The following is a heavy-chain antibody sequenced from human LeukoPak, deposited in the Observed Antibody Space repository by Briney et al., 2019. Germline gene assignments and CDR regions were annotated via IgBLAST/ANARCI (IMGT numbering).Heavy chain of an antibody. Sequence: GGSLRLSCAASGFTFSLFSISWVRQAPGKGLEWVSYISTGSDVIYYADSVRGRFSISRDDASNSVSLQMNSLRADDTAVYYSARDVGYCSGGSCYRWFASWGQGTLVTVSS. CDR1: GFTFSLFS. CDR3: ARDVGYCSGGSCYRWFAS. J-gene: IGHJ5*01. D-gene: IGHD2-15*01. CDR2: ISTGSDVI. V-gene: IGHV3-48*01.